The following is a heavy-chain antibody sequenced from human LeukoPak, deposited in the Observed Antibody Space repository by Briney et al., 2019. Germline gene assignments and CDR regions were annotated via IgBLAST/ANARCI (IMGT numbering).Heavy chain of an antibody. V-gene: IGHV1-46*01. J-gene: IGHJ6*02. CDR3: ATWGSSSSPLPTMDV. CDR2: ISPSDGGT. CDR1: GGTFSSYA. D-gene: IGHD6-13*01. Sequence: GSSVKVSCKASGGTFSSYAISWVRQAPGQGLEWIGIISPSDGGTTYAQKFQGRVAMTRDTSTSTVYMELSSLRYEDTAVYYCATWGSSSSPLPTMDVWGQGTSVTVSS.